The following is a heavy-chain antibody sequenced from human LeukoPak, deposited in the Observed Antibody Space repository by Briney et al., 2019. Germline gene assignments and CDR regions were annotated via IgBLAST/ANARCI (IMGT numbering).Heavy chain of an antibody. J-gene: IGHJ4*02. CDR1: GLTFSSYG. V-gene: IGHV3-33*01. D-gene: IGHD3-22*01. CDR3: ARGGSGYYYGFDY. Sequence: GGSLRLSCAASGLTFSSYGMHWVRQAPGKGLEWVAVIWYDGSNKYYADSVKGRFTISRDNSKNTLYLQMNSLRAEDTAVYYCARGGSGYYYGFDYWGQGTLVTVSS. CDR2: IWYDGSNK.